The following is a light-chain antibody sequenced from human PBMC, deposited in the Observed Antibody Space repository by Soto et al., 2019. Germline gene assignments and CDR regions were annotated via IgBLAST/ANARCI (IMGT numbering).Light chain of an antibody. CDR2: AAS. CDR3: QQDGKA. V-gene: IGKV3-20*01. J-gene: IGKJ2*01. Sequence: EIVLTQSPGTLSLSPGERATLSCRASQSVSSSYLAWYQHKPGQAPRLLIYAASRRATGIPDRFSGSGSETDFTLTISRLEPEAFAVYYCQQDGKAFGQGTKVEIK. CDR1: QSVSSSY.